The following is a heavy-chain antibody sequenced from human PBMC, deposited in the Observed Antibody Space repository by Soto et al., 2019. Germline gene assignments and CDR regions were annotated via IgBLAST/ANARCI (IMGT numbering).Heavy chain of an antibody. V-gene: IGHV3-23*01. CDR2: ISGSGSTI. Sequence: GGSLRLSCAAPGFTFSSYAVSWVRQAPGKGPEWISSISGSGSTIYYADSVKGRFTISRDNSKNTLYLQMSSLRAEDTAVYYCAKVFYYYDSSGYYYFDYWGQGTLVTVSS. D-gene: IGHD3-22*01. J-gene: IGHJ4*02. CDR3: AKVFYYYDSSGYYYFDY. CDR1: GFTFSSYA.